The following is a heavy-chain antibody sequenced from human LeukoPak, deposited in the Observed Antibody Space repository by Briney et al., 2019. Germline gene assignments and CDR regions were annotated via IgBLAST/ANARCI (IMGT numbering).Heavy chain of an antibody. CDR1: GFTVSSNY. D-gene: IGHD3-22*01. CDR2: IYSGGST. J-gene: IGHJ6*02. V-gene: IGHV3-66*02. CDR3: ARATGPRNYYDSSGYWSSNYYYYGMDV. Sequence: PGGSLRLSCAASGFTVSSNYMSWVRQAPGKGLEWVSVIYSGGSTYYADSVKGRFTISRDNSKNTLYLQMNSLRAEDTAVYYCARATGPRNYYDSSGYWSSNYYYYGMDVWGQGTTVTVSS.